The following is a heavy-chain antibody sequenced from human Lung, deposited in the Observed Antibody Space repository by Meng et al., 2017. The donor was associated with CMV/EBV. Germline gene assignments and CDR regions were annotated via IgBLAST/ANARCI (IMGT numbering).Heavy chain of an antibody. CDR1: GGTFSSYA. D-gene: IGHD2-2*02. V-gene: IGHV1-69*05. J-gene: IGHJ6*02. Sequence: SVXVSCKASGGTFSSYAISWVRQAPGQGLEWMGGIIPIFGTANYAQKFQGRVTITTDESTSTAYMELSSLRSEDTAVYYCASKAGVVPAAIPVYYYYGMDVWXQETTVTVSS. CDR2: IIPIFGTA. CDR3: ASKAGVVPAAIPVYYYYGMDV.